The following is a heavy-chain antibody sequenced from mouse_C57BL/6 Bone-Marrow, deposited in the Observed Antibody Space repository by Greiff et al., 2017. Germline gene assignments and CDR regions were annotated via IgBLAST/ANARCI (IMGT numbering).Heavy chain of an antibody. CDR1: GYSFTSYY. CDR3: ARSGYYDPPWFAY. CDR2: IYPGSGNT. J-gene: IGHJ3*01. V-gene: IGHV1-66*01. D-gene: IGHD2-4*01. Sequence: QVQLQQSGPEPVKPGASVKISCKASGYSFTSYYIHWVKQRPGQGLAWIGWIYPGSGNTKYNEKFKGKATLTADTSSSTAYMQLSSLTSEDSAVYYCARSGYYDPPWFAYWGQGTLVTVAA.